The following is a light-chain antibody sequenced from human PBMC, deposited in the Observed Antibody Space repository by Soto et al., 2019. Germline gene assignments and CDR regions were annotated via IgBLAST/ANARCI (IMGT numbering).Light chain of an antibody. CDR3: QQYGTSPWT. V-gene: IGKV3-20*01. CDR2: GAS. CDR1: QSVSSSY. Sequence: IVLTQSPATLSVSPGESATLSCRASQSVSSSYLAWYQQKPGQAPMLLIYGASSRATGIPDKFSGSGSGTDFTLTISRLEPEDFGVYYCQQYGTSPWTFGQGTKVDI. J-gene: IGKJ1*01.